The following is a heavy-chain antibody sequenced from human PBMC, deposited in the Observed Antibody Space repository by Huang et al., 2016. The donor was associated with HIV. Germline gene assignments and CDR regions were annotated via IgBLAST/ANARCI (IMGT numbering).Heavy chain of an antibody. D-gene: IGHD3-3*01. J-gene: IGHJ4*02. CDR1: GYTFTSYA. V-gene: IGHV7-4-1*02. Sequence: QVQLVQSGSELKKPGASVKVSCKASGYTFTSYAMNWVRPAPGKGLEWMGWINTNTGNTTYAQGFTGRFVFALDTAVSTADLQISSLKAEDTAVYYCVSSPREVFGVFDYWGQGTLVTVSS. CDR2: INTNTGNT. CDR3: VSSPREVFGVFDY.